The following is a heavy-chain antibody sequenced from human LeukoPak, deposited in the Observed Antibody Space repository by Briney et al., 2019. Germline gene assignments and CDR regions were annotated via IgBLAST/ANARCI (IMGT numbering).Heavy chain of an antibody. CDR3: ASTNIGYSSGWFYYYYMDV. CDR1: GGSFSGYY. J-gene: IGHJ6*03. V-gene: IGHV4-34*01. Sequence: ASETLSLTCAVYGGSFSGYYRSWIRQPPGKGLEWIGEINHSGSTNYNPSLKSRVTISVDTSKNQFSLKLSSVTAADTAVYYCASTNIGYSSGWFYYYYMDVWGKGTTVTVSS. D-gene: IGHD6-19*01. CDR2: INHSGST.